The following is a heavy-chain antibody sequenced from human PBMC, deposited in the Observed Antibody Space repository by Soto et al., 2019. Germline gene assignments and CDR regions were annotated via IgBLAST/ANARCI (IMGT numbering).Heavy chain of an antibody. CDR3: AGDVGYGLIDG. D-gene: IGHD5-18*01. CDR2: INAYNGNT. Sequence: QVQLVQSGGEVKKPGASVKVSCKASGYTFTSYGISWVRQAPGQGLEGMGWINAYNGNTNYAQKVQGRVTMTTDTSTSTAYMDLRSLSSDDTTGYYCAGDVGYGLIDGWGQGTLVTVSS. J-gene: IGHJ4*02. CDR1: GYTFTSYG. V-gene: IGHV1-18*01.